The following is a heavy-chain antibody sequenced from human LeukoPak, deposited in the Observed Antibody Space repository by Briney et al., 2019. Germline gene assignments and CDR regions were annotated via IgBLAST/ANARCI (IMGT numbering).Heavy chain of an antibody. V-gene: IGHV3-23*01. J-gene: IGHJ4*02. CDR1: VVTPSSFG. CDR2: MGDSGGRT. CDR3: AKRGVVIRVILVGFHKEAYYFDS. Sequence: TPCPSRAASVVTPSSFGINSVRQAPGTGVEGVGGMGDSGGRTNSTDSLQGSFTISRDNPKNTLYLQMNSLRAEDTAVYFCAKRGVVIRVILVGFHKEAYYFDSWGQGALVTVSS. D-gene: IGHD3-22*01.